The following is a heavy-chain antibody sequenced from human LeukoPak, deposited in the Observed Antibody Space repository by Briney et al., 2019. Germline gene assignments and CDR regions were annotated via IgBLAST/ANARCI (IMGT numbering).Heavy chain of an antibody. CDR1: GFDLSTYE. CDR2: ITISGHAK. Sequence: GGSLRLSCAASGFDLSTYEMNWVRQAPGKGLEWIADITISGHAKNYADSVKGRFTISRDNAKNSLYLQMNSLRAEDTAVYYCARGGSTTTMTTDFDYWGQGTLVTVSS. D-gene: IGHD4-17*01. CDR3: ARGGSTTTMTTDFDY. J-gene: IGHJ4*02. V-gene: IGHV3-48*03.